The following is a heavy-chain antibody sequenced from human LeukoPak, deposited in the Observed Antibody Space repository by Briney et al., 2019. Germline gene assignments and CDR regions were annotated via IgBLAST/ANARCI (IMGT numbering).Heavy chain of an antibody. CDR1: GYSFTSYW. CDR3: ASGVNPYYNMLTGYGLCDY. V-gene: IGHV5-51*01. Sequence: GESLKISCKGSGYSFTSYWIGWVGQMPGKGLEWMGIIYPDDSDTRYNPSFQGQVTISADKSISTAYLQWSSLKAADTAMYYCASGVNPYYNMLTGYGLCDYWAQGTLVSLSS. D-gene: IGHD3-9*01. J-gene: IGHJ4*02. CDR2: IYPDDSDT.